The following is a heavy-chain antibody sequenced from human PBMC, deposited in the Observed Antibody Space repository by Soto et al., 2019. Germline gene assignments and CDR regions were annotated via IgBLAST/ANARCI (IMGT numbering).Heavy chain of an antibody. Sequence: TGGSLRLSCAASGFTFSDYYMSWIRQAPGKGLEWVSYISSSSSYTNYADSVKGRFTISRDNAKNSLYLQMNSLRAEDTAVYYCARATGTWGAFDIWGQGTMVTVSS. CDR1: GFTFSDYY. CDR3: ARATGTWGAFDI. V-gene: IGHV3-11*06. D-gene: IGHD1-1*01. J-gene: IGHJ3*02. CDR2: ISSSSSYT.